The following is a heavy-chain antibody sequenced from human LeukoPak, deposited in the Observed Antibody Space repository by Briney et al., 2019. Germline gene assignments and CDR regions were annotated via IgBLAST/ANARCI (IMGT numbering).Heavy chain of an antibody. CDR1: GGSISSSSYY. D-gene: IGHD3-3*01. J-gene: IGHJ6*03. V-gene: IGHV4-39*06. Sequence: SETLSLTCTVSGGSISSSSYYWGWIRQPPGKGLEWIGSIYYSGSTYYNPSLKSRVTISVDTSKNQFPLKLSSVTAADTAVYYCARSVAYYDFWSGYYSANYYYYMDVWGKGTTVTVSS. CDR3: ARSVAYYDFWSGYYSANYYYYMDV. CDR2: IYYSGST.